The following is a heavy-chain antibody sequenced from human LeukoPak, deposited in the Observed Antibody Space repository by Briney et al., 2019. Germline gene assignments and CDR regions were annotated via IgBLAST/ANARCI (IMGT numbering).Heavy chain of an antibody. CDR2: IRYDGSNK. CDR1: GFTFSSCG. CDR3: AKDRKVGAKGSLEY. J-gene: IGHJ4*02. D-gene: IGHD1-26*01. V-gene: IGHV3-30*02. Sequence: GGSLRLSCAASGFTFSSCGMHWVRQAPGKGLEWVAFIRYDGSNKYYADSVKGRFTISRDNSKNTLYLQMNSLRAEDTAVYYCAKDRKVGAKGSLEYWGQGTLVTVSS.